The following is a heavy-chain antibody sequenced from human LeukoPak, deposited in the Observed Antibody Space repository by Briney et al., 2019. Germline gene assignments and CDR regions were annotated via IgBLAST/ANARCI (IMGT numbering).Heavy chain of an antibody. V-gene: IGHV4-34*01. D-gene: IGHD4-17*01. J-gene: IGHJ4*02. CDR3: ARSDYGCFDY. CDR2: INHSGST. Sequence: PSETLSLTCAVYGGSFSGYYWSWIRQPPGKGLEWIGEINHSGSTNHNPSLKSRVTISVDTSKNQFSLKLSSVTAADMAVYYCARSDYGCFDYWGQGTLVTVSS. CDR1: GGSFSGYY.